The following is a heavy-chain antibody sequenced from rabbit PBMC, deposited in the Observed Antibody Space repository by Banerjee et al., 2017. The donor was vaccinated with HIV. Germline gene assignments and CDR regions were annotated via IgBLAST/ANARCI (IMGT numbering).Heavy chain of an antibody. Sequence: QEQLVESGGGLVQPEGSLTLTCTASGFSFSSSYWIYWVRQAPGKGPEWIACIYTGSGITYYASWAKGRFTISKTSSTTVTLQMTSLTAADTATYFCARSIDAGSNSPFNLWGPGTLVTVS. D-gene: IGHD4-2*01. CDR2: IYTGSGIT. J-gene: IGHJ4*01. CDR1: GFSFSSSYW. CDR3: ARSIDAGSNSPFNL. V-gene: IGHV1S45*01.